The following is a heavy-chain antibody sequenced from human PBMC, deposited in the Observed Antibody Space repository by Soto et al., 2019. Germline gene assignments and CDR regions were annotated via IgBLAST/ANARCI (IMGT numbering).Heavy chain of an antibody. V-gene: IGHV3-72*01. D-gene: IGHD4-4*01. CDR2: TRDKPNSYTT. CDR1: GFTLSDYY. CDR3: GRGGYRHYSAYYYAFDV. Sequence: PGGSLRLSCVASGFTLSDYYVDWVRQAPGKGLEWVGRTRDKPNSYTTEYAASVEGRFTISRDDSKNSLYLQLNSLNTEDTAVYYCGRGGYRHYSAYYYAFDVWGQGTTVTVSS. J-gene: IGHJ6*02.